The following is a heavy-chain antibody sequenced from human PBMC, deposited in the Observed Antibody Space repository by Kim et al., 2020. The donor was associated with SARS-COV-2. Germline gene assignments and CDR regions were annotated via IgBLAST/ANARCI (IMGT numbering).Heavy chain of an antibody. CDR2: IYHSGST. Sequence: SETLSLTCAVSGGSISSSNWWSWVRQPPGKGLEWIGEIYHSGSTNYNPSLKSRVTISVDKSKNQFSLKLSSVTAADTAVYYCARDYYGSGSYPGQYYYYGMDVWGQGTTVTVSS. J-gene: IGHJ6*02. CDR1: GGSISSSNW. V-gene: IGHV4-4*02. CDR3: ARDYYGSGSYPGQYYYYGMDV. D-gene: IGHD3-10*01.